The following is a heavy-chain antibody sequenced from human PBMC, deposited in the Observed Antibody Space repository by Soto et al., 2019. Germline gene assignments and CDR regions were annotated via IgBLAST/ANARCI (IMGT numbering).Heavy chain of an antibody. CDR1: GFTFSRYG. J-gene: IGHJ6*02. CDR3: AKEEIYSEYYYYGMDV. D-gene: IGHD1-26*01. CDR2: ISFDGSYK. Sequence: QVQLVESGGGVVQPGRSLRLSCAASGFTFSRYGMHWVRQAPGKGLEWVALISFDGSYKYFADSVKGRFTISRDNSKNXLFLQMNSLRAEDTAVYYCAKEEIYSEYYYYGMDVWGQGTAVTVSS. V-gene: IGHV3-30*18.